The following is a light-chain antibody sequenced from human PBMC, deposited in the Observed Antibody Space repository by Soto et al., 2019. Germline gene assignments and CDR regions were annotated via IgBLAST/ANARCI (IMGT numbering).Light chain of an antibody. Sequence: DIQMTKSPSSLSASVGDRVTITCQASQNINNYLNWYQQKPGRAHKLLIYDASNLEAGVPSRFRGSGSGTDFTFTISRLQPEDIAKYYCQQYENLPTFGQGTRLEIK. CDR1: QNINNY. J-gene: IGKJ5*01. CDR3: QQYENLPT. V-gene: IGKV1-33*01. CDR2: DAS.